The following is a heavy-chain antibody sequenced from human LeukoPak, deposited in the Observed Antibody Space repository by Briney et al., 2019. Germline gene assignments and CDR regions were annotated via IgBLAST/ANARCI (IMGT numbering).Heavy chain of an antibody. CDR3: AKSAGPGDY. CDR2: ISYDGSNK. D-gene: IGHD6-13*01. J-gene: IGHJ4*02. CDR1: GFTFSSYG. V-gene: IGHV3-30*18. Sequence: GGSLRLSCAASGFTFSSYGMHWVRQAPGKGLEWVAVISYDGSNKYYADSVKGRFTISRDNSKNTLYLQMNSLRAEDTAVCYCAKSAGPGDYWGQGTLVTVSS.